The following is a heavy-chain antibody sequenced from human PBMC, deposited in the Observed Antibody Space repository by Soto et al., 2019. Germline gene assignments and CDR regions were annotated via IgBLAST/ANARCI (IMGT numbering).Heavy chain of an antibody. CDR1: GFTFRDYY. V-gene: IGHV3-11*05. Sequence: QVQLVESGGGLVRPGGSLRLSCEASGFTFRDYYMTWFRQAPGKGLEWLSYIDSSTKYTNYADSVKGRFTISRDNAKNTLYLQMNSLSADDTAVYYCAREFYYTMYVWGQGPMVTVSS. CDR3: AREFYYTMYV. CDR2: IDSSTKYT. J-gene: IGHJ6*02.